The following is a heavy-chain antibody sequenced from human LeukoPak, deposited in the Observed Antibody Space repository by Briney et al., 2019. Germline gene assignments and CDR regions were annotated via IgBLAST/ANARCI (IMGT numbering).Heavy chain of an antibody. V-gene: IGHV3-48*04. D-gene: IGHD4-17*01. CDR3: ARDDGYGDYRGVCY. Sequence: GGSLRLSCAASGFTFSSYSMNWVRQAPGKGLEWVSYISSSSSTIYYADSVKGRFTISRDNAKNSLYLQMNSLRAEDTAVYYCARDDGYGDYRGVCYWGQGTLVTVSS. J-gene: IGHJ4*02. CDR2: ISSSSSTI. CDR1: GFTFSSYS.